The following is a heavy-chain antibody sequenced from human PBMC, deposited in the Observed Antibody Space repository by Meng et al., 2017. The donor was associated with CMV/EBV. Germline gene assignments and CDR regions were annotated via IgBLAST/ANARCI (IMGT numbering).Heavy chain of an antibody. V-gene: IGHV4-31*03. Sequence: TCIVSDGFINSIGNYWTWIRQYPGKGLEWLGFISYSGDTYYNPSLKSRLIISLDLSQNHFSLNLSSVTAADTALYYCARGPGGYYFDYWGQGTLVTVSS. D-gene: IGHD3-16*01. CDR2: ISYSGDT. J-gene: IGHJ4*02. CDR3: ARGPGGYYFDY. CDR1: DGFINSIGNY.